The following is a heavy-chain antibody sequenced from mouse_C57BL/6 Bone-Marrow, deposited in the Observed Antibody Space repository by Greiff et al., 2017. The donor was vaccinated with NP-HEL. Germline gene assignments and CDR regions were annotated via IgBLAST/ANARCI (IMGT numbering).Heavy chain of an antibody. Sequence: EVQLQESGEGLVKPGGSLKLSCAASGFTFSSYAMSWVRQTPEKRLEWVAYISSGGDYIYYADTVKGRFTISRDNDRNTLYLQMSSLKSEDTAMYYCTRGNHYYGSSYGAWFAYWGQVTLVTVSA. V-gene: IGHV5-9-1*02. CDR3: TRGNHYYGSSYGAWFAY. J-gene: IGHJ3*01. CDR2: ISSGGDYI. D-gene: IGHD1-1*01. CDR1: GFTFSSYA.